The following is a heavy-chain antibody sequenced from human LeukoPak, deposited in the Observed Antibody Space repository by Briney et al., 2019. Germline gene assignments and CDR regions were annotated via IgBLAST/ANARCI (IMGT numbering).Heavy chain of an antibody. Sequence: GGSLRLSCAVSGFTFSDYWMTWVRQAPGRGLEWVANIKEDGSDKQYVDSVQGRFTISRDNAENSLYLQMNSLRAEDTAVYYYVRESSVWVGPGIGRPLDVWGKGTAVTVSS. CDR1: GFTFSDYW. CDR2: IKEDGSDK. D-gene: IGHD3-16*01. CDR3: VRESSVWVGPGIGRPLDV. V-gene: IGHV3-7*01. J-gene: IGHJ6*04.